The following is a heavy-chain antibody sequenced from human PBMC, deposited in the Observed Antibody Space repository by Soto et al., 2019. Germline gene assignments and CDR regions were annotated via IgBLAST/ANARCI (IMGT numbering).Heavy chain of an antibody. CDR1: GSTFTSYG. Sequence: AASVKGSCKASGSTFTSYGISWVRQAPGQGLEWMGWISAYNGNTNYAQKLQGRVTMTTDTSTSTAYMELRSLSSDDTAVYYCAREAAAGTLDYWGQGTLVTVSS. J-gene: IGHJ4*02. CDR3: AREAAAGTLDY. D-gene: IGHD6-13*01. CDR2: ISAYNGNT. V-gene: IGHV1-18*01.